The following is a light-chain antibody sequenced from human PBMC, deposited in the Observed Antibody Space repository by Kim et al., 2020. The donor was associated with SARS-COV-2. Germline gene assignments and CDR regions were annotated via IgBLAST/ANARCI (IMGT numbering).Light chain of an antibody. J-gene: IGKJ2*01. CDR3: QQYGGSPRYT. CDR2: GAS. Sequence: SPGERVTLSCRASQSISSSNLAWYQQQPDQAPRLLIYGASSRATGIPDRFSGSGSGTDFTLTISRLEPEDFGVYYCQQYGGSPRYTFGQGTKLE. CDR1: QSISSSN. V-gene: IGKV3-20*01.